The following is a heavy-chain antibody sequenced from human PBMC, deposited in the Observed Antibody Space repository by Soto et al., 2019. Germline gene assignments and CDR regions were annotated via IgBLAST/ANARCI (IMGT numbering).Heavy chain of an antibody. Sequence: ASVKVACQASGYTFTSDYMHWVRQATGQGLEWMGRINANDGSTSYAQKLQGRVTMTTDTSTSTAYMELRSLRSDDTAVYYCARGVSSGYYFGPLGYWGQGTLVTVSS. CDR3: ARGVSSGYYFGPLGY. J-gene: IGHJ4*02. V-gene: IGHV1-46*01. CDR1: GYTFTSDY. CDR2: INANDGST. D-gene: IGHD3-22*01.